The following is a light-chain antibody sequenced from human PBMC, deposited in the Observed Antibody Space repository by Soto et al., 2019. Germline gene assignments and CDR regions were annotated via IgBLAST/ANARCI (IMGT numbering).Light chain of an antibody. CDR2: EVH. CDR3: NSYTSSSTLV. V-gene: IGLV2-14*01. J-gene: IGLJ2*01. CDR1: SSDVGGYNY. Sequence: QSALTQPASVSGSPGQSITISCTGTSSDVGGYNYVSWYQHHPGKAPKLMLYEVHNRPSGVSIRFSGSKSGNTASLTISGLQAEDEADYYCNSYTSSSTLVFGGGTKLTVL.